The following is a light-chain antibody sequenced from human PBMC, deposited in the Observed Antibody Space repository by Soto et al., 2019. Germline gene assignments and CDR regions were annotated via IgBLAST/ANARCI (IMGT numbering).Light chain of an antibody. CDR2: DAS. J-gene: IGKJ2*01. Sequence: DIQMTQSPSTLSASVGDRVTITCRASQSISTWLAWYQQKPGKAPKVLIYDASILERGVPSRFSGSGSRTKFTLTISSLQPDDFATYHCQQYNSNSYTFGQGTKLEIK. V-gene: IGKV1-5*01. CDR3: QQYNSNSYT. CDR1: QSISTW.